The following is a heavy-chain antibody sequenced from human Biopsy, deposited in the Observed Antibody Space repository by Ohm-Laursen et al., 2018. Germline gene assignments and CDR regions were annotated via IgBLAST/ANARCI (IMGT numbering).Heavy chain of an antibody. CDR3: ARVAGGYAYYYGMDV. CDR2: IYYDGIT. Sequence: SGTLSLTCAVSGYFVTNDYYWGWIRQPPGKGLEWIGNIYYDGITYYNPSLKSRVAMSVDTSKNLFSLRLTSVTAADTAVYYCARVAGGYAYYYGMDVWGQGTTVIVSS. CDR1: GYFVTNDYY. V-gene: IGHV4-38-2*01. D-gene: IGHD5-12*01. J-gene: IGHJ6*02.